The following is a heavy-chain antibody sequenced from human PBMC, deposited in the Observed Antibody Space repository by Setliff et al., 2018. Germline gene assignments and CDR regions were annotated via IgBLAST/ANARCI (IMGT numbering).Heavy chain of an antibody. J-gene: IGHJ4*02. CDR2: IYTDGTT. V-gene: IGHV3-66*01. CDR1: GFTVSSNY. Sequence: GESLRLSCAASGFTVSSNYMSWVRQAPGKGPEYVSIIYTDGTTYYTDSVKGRFTISRDNSKNTLYLRLNSLRAEDTAVYYCVRGLPFDYWGQGTLVTVSS. CDR3: VRGLPFDY.